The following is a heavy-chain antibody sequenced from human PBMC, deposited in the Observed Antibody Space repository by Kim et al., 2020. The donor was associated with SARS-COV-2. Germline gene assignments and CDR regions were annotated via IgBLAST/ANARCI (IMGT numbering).Heavy chain of an antibody. D-gene: IGHD1-1*01. Sequence: GGSLRLSCAASGFTFNSYAMMWVRQAPGKGLEWVSGISDSGTTYFADSVKGRFSISRDNSKNTLYLQMNSLRAEDTAIYYCAKDRQEGRPHFFDHWGQGTLVTVSS. CDR2: ISDSGTT. V-gene: IGHV3-23*01. CDR3: AKDRQEGRPHFFDH. CDR1: GFTFNSYA. J-gene: IGHJ4*02.